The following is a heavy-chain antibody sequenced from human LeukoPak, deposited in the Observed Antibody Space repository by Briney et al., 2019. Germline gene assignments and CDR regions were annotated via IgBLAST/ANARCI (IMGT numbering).Heavy chain of an antibody. CDR1: GFTFSSYA. Sequence: GGSLRLSCAASGFTFSSYAMSWVRQAPGKGLEWVSSISSSSSYIYYADSVKGRFTISRDNAKNSLYLQMNSLRAEDTAVYYCARPLVGATSLNYWGQGTLVTVSS. CDR2: ISSSSSYI. J-gene: IGHJ4*02. CDR3: ARPLVGATSLNY. V-gene: IGHV3-21*01. D-gene: IGHD1-26*01.